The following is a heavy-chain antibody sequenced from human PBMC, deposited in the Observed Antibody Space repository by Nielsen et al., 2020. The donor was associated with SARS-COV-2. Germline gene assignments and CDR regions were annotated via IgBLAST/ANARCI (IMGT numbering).Heavy chain of an antibody. CDR2: ISAYNGNT. CDR1: GYTFTSYG. Sequence: ASVKVSCKASGYTFTSYGISGVRQAPGQGLEWMGWISAYNGNTNYATKLQGRVTITTDTSTSTADMELRGLRSDDTALYYCARGDSTVTTYYFDYWGQGTPVTVSS. D-gene: IGHD4-17*01. J-gene: IGHJ4*02. V-gene: IGHV1-18*04. CDR3: ARGDSTVTTYYFDY.